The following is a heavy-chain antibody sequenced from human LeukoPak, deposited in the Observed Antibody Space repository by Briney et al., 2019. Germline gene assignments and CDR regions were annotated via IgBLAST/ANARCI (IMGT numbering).Heavy chain of an antibody. V-gene: IGHV3-21*01. CDR2: ITSSSSYI. Sequence: GGSLRLSCAASGFTFSSYWMHWVGQPPGKGLVWVSSITSSSSYIYYADSVKGRFTISRDNAKNSLYLQINSLRAEDTAVYYCARDPYSGRYGDYYYYYMDVWGKGTTVTISS. CDR1: GFTFSSYW. CDR3: ARDPYSGRYGDYYYYYMDV. D-gene: IGHD1-26*01. J-gene: IGHJ6*03.